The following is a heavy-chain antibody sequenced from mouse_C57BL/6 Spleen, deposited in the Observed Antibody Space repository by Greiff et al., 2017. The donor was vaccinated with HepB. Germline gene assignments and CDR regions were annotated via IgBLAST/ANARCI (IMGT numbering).Heavy chain of an antibody. Sequence: EVQRVESGGGLVQPGGSLKLSCAASGFTFSDYGMAWVRQAPRKGPEWVAFISNLAYSIYYADTVTGRFTISRENAKNTLYLEMSSLRSEDTAMYYCARQYGSSPYWYFDVWGTGTTVTVSS. CDR3: ARQYGSSPYWYFDV. D-gene: IGHD1-1*01. CDR1: GFTFSDYG. J-gene: IGHJ1*03. CDR2: ISNLAYSI. V-gene: IGHV5-15*01.